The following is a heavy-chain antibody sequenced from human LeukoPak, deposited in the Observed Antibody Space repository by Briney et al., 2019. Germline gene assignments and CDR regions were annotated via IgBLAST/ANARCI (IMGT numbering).Heavy chain of an antibody. CDR1: GYSISSGYY. Sequence: PSETLSLTCTVSGYSISSGYYWGWIRPPPGKGLEWIGSIYHSGSTYYNPSLKSRVTISVDTSKNQFSLKLSSVTAADTAVYYCAEGQQLVLWGYWGQGTLVTVSS. V-gene: IGHV4-38-2*02. CDR3: AEGQQLVLWGY. D-gene: IGHD6-13*01. J-gene: IGHJ4*02. CDR2: IYHSGST.